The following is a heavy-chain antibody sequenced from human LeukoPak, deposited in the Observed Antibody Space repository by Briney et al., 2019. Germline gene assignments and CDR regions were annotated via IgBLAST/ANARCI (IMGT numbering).Heavy chain of an antibody. CDR1: GYTFTSYY. CDR3: ARRPNYDYFAY. CDR2: INPSGGST. D-gene: IGHD3-16*01. J-gene: IGHJ4*02. V-gene: IGHV1-46*01. Sequence: ASVKVSCKASGYTFTSYYMHWVRQAPGQGLEWMGIINPSGGSTSYAQKFQGRVTMTRDTSTSTVYIELSSLRSEDKDVYYCARRPNYDYFAYWGQGTLVTVSS.